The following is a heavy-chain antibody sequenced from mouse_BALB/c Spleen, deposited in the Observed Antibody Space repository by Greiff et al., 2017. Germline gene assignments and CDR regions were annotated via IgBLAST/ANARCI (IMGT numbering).Heavy chain of an antibody. J-gene: IGHJ2*01. CDR1: GFNIKDTY. Sequence: EVQLQQSGAELVKPGASVKLSCTASGFNIKDTYMHWVKQRPEQGLEWIGRIDPANGNTKYDPKFQGKATITADTSSNTAYLQLSSLTSEDTAVYYSARFITTATSVGCWGEGTTLTGSS. D-gene: IGHD1-2*01. CDR2: IDPANGNT. V-gene: IGHV14-3*02. CDR3: ARFITTATSVGC.